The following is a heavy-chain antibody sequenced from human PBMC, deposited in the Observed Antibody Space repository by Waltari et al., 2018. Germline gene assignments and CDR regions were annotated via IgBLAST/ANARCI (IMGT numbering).Heavy chain of an antibody. D-gene: IGHD2-2*02. J-gene: IGHJ4*02. Sequence: QVQLQESGPGLVKPSETLSLTCTVSGGSISSYYWSWIRQPPGKGLEWIGYIYYSGSTNYNPSLKSRVTISVDTSKNQFSLKLSSVTAADTAVYYCAGTLPRGYCSSTSCYTSFDYWGQGTLVTVSS. CDR3: AGTLPRGYCSSTSCYTSFDY. CDR2: IYYSGST. V-gene: IGHV4-59*01. CDR1: GGSISSYY.